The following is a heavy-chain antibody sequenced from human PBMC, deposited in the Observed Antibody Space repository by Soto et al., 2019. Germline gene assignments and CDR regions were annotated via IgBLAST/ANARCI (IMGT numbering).Heavy chain of an antibody. CDR1: GFTVTNYF. D-gene: IGHD1-26*01. CDR2: ISNGGGA. CDR3: TRAPVSGSYCFDF. V-gene: IGHV3-66*01. Sequence: GVLRLSCAASGFTVTNYFMTWVRQAPGKGLEWVSVISNGGGAYYADSVKGRFTIFRDNSENTLYLQMNALRAEDTAVYYCTRAPVSGSYCFDFWGQGTPVTVSS. J-gene: IGHJ4*02.